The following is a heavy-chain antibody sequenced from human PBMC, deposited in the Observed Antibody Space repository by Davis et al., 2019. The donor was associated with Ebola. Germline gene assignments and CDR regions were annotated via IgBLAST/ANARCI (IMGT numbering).Heavy chain of an antibody. CDR1: GFTFRNYA. CDR3: ARAKTGAFDY. Sequence: GGSLRLSCAASGFTFRNYAMHWVRPAPGKGLERVAVISYDGSGKYYPDSVKGRFTISRDNSKNTLYLQMNSLRAEDTAVYYCARAKTGAFDYWGQGTLVTVSS. CDR2: ISYDGSGK. D-gene: IGHD1-1*01. J-gene: IGHJ4*02. V-gene: IGHV3-30*14.